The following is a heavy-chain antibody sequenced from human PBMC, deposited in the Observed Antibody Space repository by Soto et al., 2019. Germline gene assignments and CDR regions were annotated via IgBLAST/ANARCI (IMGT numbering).Heavy chain of an antibody. CDR1: GGSISSGDYY. D-gene: IGHD3-3*01. V-gene: IGHV4-30-4*01. CDR3: ARAVDFWSANGVFDI. Sequence: SETLSLTCTVSGGSISSGDYYWSWIRQPPGKGLEWIGYIYYSGSTYYNPSLKSRVTISVDTSKNQFSLKLSSVTAADTAVYYCARAVDFWSANGVFDIWGKGKMVTVS. J-gene: IGHJ3*02. CDR2: IYYSGST.